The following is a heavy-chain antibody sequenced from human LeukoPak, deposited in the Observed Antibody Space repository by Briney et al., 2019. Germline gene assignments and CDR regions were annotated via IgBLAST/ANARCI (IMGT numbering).Heavy chain of an antibody. D-gene: IGHD5-18*01. Sequence: GGSLRLSCAGSGFTFSNYSINWVRQAPGKGLEWVSSISPSSHYIYYADSVRGRFTISRDNARNSLYLQMNSLRDEDTAVYYCARDRHTAMVYYYYYMDVRGTGTTVTVSS. V-gene: IGHV3-21*04. CDR1: GFTFSNYS. CDR3: ARDRHTAMVYYYYYMDV. CDR2: ISPSSHYI. J-gene: IGHJ6*03.